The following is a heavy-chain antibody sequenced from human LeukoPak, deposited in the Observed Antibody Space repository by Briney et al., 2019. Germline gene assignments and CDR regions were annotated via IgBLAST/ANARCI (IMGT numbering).Heavy chain of an antibody. CDR3: AKSPLPAGYCSGGSCYHSGWFDP. J-gene: IGHJ5*02. D-gene: IGHD2-15*01. CDR1: GFTFSSYG. Sequence: GGSLRLSCAASGFTFSSYGMHWVRQAPGKGLEWVAVILYDGSNKYYADSVKGRITISRDNSKNTLYLQMNSLRAEDTAVYYCAKSPLPAGYCSGGSCYHSGWFDPWGQGTLVTVSS. V-gene: IGHV3-30*18. CDR2: ILYDGSNK.